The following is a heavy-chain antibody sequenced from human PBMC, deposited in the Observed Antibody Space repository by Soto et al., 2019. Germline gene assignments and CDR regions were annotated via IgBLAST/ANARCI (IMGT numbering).Heavy chain of an antibody. V-gene: IGHV1-69*08. J-gene: IGHJ4*02. Sequence: QVQLVQSGAEVKKPGSSVKVSCKASGGTFSSYTISWVRQAPGQGLEWMGRIIPILGIANYAQKFQGRVTITADKSTSTTYMELSSLRSEDTAVYYCARDGSGSANLYWGQGTLVTVSS. CDR2: IIPILGIA. CDR3: ARDGSGSANLY. D-gene: IGHD3-10*01. CDR1: GGTFSSYT.